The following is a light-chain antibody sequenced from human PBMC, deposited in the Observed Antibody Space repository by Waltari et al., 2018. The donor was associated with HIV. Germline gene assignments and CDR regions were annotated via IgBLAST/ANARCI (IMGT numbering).Light chain of an antibody. Sequence: EVVMTQSPVTLSVSPGERATLSCRASQSVRSNLAWYQQKPGQAPRLLLYGASTRATGIPARCSGSGSGTEFTLTISSLQSEDFAVYYGQQYNDWPPGTFGQGTKVEVK. V-gene: IGKV3-15*01. CDR2: GAS. J-gene: IGKJ1*01. CDR1: QSVRSN. CDR3: QQYNDWPPGT.